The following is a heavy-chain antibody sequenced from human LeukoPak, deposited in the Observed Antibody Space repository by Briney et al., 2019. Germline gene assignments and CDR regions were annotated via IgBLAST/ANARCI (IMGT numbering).Heavy chain of an antibody. V-gene: IGHV1-46*01. D-gene: IGHD2-2*01. Sequence: ASVKVSCKAPGYTFTSYYMHWVRQAPGQGLEWMGIINPSGGSTSYAQKFQGRVTMTRGTSTSTVYMELSSLRSEDTAEYYCARGYCSSTCCYGVIVGPNYGMDVWGKGTTVTVSS. CDR2: INPSGGST. J-gene: IGHJ6*04. CDR3: ARGYCSSTCCYGVIVGPNYGMDV. CDR1: GYTFTSYY.